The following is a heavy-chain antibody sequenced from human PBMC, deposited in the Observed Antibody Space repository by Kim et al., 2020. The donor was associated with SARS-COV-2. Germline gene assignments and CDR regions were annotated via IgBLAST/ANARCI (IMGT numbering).Heavy chain of an antibody. J-gene: IGHJ3*01. D-gene: IGHD2-21*02. Sequence: GESLKISCQGSGYSFTTYWIGWVRQMPGKGLEWMGIIYPPYSDTKYSPSFQGQVTISADKSISAAYLQWSSLKASDTAMYYCARVTRSVVTGYLSAFDVWGQGTMVTVSS. CDR1: GYSFTTYW. CDR3: ARVTRSVVTGYLSAFDV. V-gene: IGHV5-51*01. CDR2: IYPPYSDT.